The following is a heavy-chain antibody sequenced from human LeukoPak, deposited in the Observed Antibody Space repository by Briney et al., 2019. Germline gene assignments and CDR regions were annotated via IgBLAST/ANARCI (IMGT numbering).Heavy chain of an antibody. V-gene: IGHV1-46*01. CDR2: INPSGDST. CDR3: ARDGSNYNVDY. J-gene: IGHJ4*02. CDR1: AYTFTRYH. Sequence: ASVKVSCKSSAYTFTRYHMHWVRQAPGQGLEWVGIINPSGDSTSYAQKFRGRVTLTRDTSTSTVYMELSSLRSEDTAIYYCARDGSNYNVDYWGRGTLVTVSS. D-gene: IGHD4/OR15-4a*01.